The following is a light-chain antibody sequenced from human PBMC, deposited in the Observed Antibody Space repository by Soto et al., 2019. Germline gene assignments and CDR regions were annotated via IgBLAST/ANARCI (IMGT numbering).Light chain of an antibody. CDR3: QQYGNSRGT. Sequence: IVLTQSPGTLSLSPGERATLSRRASQSVSSSYLAWYQQKPGQAPRLLIYNASSRATGIPDRFSGSGSGTDFTLTISRLEPEDFAVYYCQQYGNSRGTFGQGTKVDIK. J-gene: IGKJ1*01. V-gene: IGKV3-20*01. CDR1: QSVSSSY. CDR2: NAS.